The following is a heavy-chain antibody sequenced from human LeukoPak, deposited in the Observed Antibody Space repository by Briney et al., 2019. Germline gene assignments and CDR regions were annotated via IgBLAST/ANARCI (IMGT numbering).Heavy chain of an antibody. J-gene: IGHJ6*04. V-gene: IGHV3-30*04. CDR1: GFTFSSYA. D-gene: IGHD3/OR15-3a*01. CDR3: ARGPKGLGSV. Sequence: PGGSLRLSCAASGFTFSSYAMHWVRQAPGKGLEWVAVISYDGSNKYYADSVKGRFTISRDNSKNTLYLQMNSLRAEDTALYYCARGPKGLGSVWGKGTTVTVSA. CDR2: ISYDGSNK.